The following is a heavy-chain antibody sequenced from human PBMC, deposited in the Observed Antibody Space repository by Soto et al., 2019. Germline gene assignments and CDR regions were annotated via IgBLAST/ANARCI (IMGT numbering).Heavy chain of an antibody. CDR1: GYTFTSYD. Sequence: ASVKVSCKASGYTFTSYDINWVRQATGQGLEWMGWMNPNSGNTGYAQKFQGRVTMTRNTSISTAYMELSSLRSEDTAVYYCARGRGGCSGGSCRLRYYYMDVWGKGTTVTVSS. J-gene: IGHJ6*03. CDR2: MNPNSGNT. D-gene: IGHD2-15*01. CDR3: ARGRGGCSGGSCRLRYYYMDV. V-gene: IGHV1-8*01.